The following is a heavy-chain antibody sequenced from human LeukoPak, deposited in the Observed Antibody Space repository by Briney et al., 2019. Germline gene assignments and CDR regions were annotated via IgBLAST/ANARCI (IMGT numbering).Heavy chain of an antibody. CDR2: MNPNSGNT. J-gene: IGHJ4*02. Sequence: GASVKVSCKASGYTFTSYDINWVRQATGQGLEWMGWMNPNSGNTSYAQKFQGRVTMTRNTSISTAYMELSSLRSEDTAVYYCARAVYSGSHLDYWGQGTLVTVSS. D-gene: IGHD1-26*01. V-gene: IGHV1-8*01. CDR3: ARAVYSGSHLDY. CDR1: GYTFTSYD.